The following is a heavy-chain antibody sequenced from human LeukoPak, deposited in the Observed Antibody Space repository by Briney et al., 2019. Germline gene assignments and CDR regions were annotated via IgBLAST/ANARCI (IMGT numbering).Heavy chain of an antibody. J-gene: IGHJ3*02. CDR1: GFAFSSYS. Sequence: GGSLRLSCAASGFAFSSYSMNWVRQAPGKGLEWVSSISSSSSYIYYADSVKGRFTISRDNAKNSLYLQMNSLRAEDTAVYYCASTTGETDAFDIWGQGTMVTVSS. CDR2: ISSSSSYI. D-gene: IGHD7-27*01. CDR3: ASTTGETDAFDI. V-gene: IGHV3-21*01.